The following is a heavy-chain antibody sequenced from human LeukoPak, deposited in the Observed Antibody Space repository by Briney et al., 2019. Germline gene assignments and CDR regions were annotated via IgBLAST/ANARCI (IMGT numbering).Heavy chain of an antibody. D-gene: IGHD5-24*01. J-gene: IGHJ5*02. CDR2: IYSGGST. CDR1: GFTVSSNY. V-gene: IGHV3-53*01. CDR3: AAELRDGWYDP. Sequence: GGSLRLSCAASGFTVSSNYMSWVRQAPGKGLEWVSVIYSGGSTYYADSVKGRFTISRDNSKNTLYLQMNSLRAEDTAVYYCAAELRDGWYDPWAREPWSPSPQ.